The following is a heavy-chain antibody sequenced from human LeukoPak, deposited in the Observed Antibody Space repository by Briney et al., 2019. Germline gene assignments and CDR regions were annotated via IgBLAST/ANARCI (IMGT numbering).Heavy chain of an antibody. V-gene: IGHV1-69*05. J-gene: IGHJ5*02. CDR2: IIPIFGTA. Sequence: SVEVSCKASGYTFISYDINWVRQAPGQGLEWMGRIIPIFGTANYAQKFQGRVTITTDKSTSTAYMELSSLRSEDTAVYYCARDHVGRITIWNFDPWGQGTLVTVSS. D-gene: IGHD3-9*01. CDR3: ARDHVGRITIWNFDP. CDR1: GYTFISYD.